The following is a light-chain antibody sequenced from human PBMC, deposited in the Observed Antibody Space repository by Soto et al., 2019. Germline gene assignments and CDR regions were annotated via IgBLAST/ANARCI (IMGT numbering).Light chain of an antibody. V-gene: IGLV3-21*04. J-gene: IGLJ2*01. CDR3: QVWDSSSGRRV. CDR1: NIGSKS. CDR2: YDS. Sequence: SSELTQPPSVSVAPGKTARITCGGNNIGSKSVHWYQQKPGQAPVLVIYYDSDRPSGIPERFSGSNSGNTATLTISRVEAGDEADYYCQVWDSSSGRRVFGGGTKLTVL.